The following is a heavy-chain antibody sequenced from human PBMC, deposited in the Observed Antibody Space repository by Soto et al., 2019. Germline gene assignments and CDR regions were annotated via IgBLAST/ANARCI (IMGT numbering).Heavy chain of an antibody. V-gene: IGHV1-2*02. CDR3: ARDAVSTIGDFDY. J-gene: IGHJ4*02. CDR1: GYTFTGYY. Sequence: ASVKVSCKASGYTFTGYYIHWVRQAPGQGLEWMGWINPNSGATNQAQKFQGRVTMARDTSISTAYMELSRLTSDGTAVYYCARDAVSTIGDFDYWGQGTLVTVSS. D-gene: IGHD5-12*01. CDR2: INPNSGAT.